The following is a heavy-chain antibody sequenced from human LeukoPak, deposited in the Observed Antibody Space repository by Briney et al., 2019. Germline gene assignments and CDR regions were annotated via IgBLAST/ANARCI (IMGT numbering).Heavy chain of an antibody. V-gene: IGHV3-21*01. CDR3: ARDPLKRAFDI. Sequence: GGSLRLSCAASGFTFSSYSMNWVRQAPGKGLEWVSSISSTSSYIYYADSVKGRFTIFRDNAKNSLYLQMNSLRAEDTAVYYCARDPLKRAFDIWGQGTMVTVSS. CDR1: GFTFSSYS. CDR2: ISSTSSYI. J-gene: IGHJ3*02.